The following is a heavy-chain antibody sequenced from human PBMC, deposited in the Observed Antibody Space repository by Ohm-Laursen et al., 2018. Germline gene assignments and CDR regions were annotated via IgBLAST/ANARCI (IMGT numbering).Heavy chain of an antibody. J-gene: IGHJ5*02. Sequence: ASVKVSCKASGYIFTGYYMHWVRQAPGQGLEWMGWINPSSGGTNYAQKFQGRVTMTRDTSISTAYMELSRLRSDDTAVYYCARDPGRSKDAQVVVGDTWGQGTLVTVSS. D-gene: IGHD2-15*01. CDR3: ARDPGRSKDAQVVVGDT. CDR1: GYIFTGYY. CDR2: INPSSGGT. V-gene: IGHV1-2*02.